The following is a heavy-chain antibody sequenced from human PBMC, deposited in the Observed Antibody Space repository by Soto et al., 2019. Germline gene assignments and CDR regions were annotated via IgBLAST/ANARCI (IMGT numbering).Heavy chain of an antibody. CDR1: GGSISSSSYY. J-gene: IGHJ5*02. D-gene: IGHD5-12*01. V-gene: IGHV4-39*01. Sequence: QLQLQESGPGLVKPSETLSLTCTVSGGSISSSSYYWGWIRHPPGKGLEWIGSISYSGSTYYNPSLKSRVTISVDTSKNQFSLKLSSVTAADTAVYYCARQSGGYDNNWFDPWGQGTLVTVSS. CDR3: ARQSGGYDNNWFDP. CDR2: ISYSGST.